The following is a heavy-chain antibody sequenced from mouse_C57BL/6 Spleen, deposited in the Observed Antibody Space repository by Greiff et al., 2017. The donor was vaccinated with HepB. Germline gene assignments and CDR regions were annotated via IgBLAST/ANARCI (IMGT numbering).Heavy chain of an antibody. V-gene: IGHV1-80*01. J-gene: IGHJ3*01. CDR3: ARTQYYGSSYVLFAY. D-gene: IGHD1-1*01. CDR2: IYPGDGDT. Sequence: VKLMESGAELVKPGASVKISCKASGYAFSSYWMNWVKQRPGKGLEWIGQIYPGDGDTNYNGKFKGKATLTADKSSSTAYMQLSSLTSEDSAVYFCARTQYYGSSYVLFAYWGQGTLVTVSA. CDR1: GYAFSSYW.